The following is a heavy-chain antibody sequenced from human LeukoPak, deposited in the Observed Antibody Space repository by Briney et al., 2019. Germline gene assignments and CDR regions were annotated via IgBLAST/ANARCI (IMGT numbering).Heavy chain of an antibody. D-gene: IGHD3-3*01. CDR2: IYYSGST. CDR1: GGSISSYY. V-gene: IGHV4-59*01. CDR3: ARGFTRAGHYYFYYMDV. J-gene: IGHJ6*03. Sequence: SETLSLTCTVSGGSISSYYWSWIQQPPGKGLEWIGHIYYSGSTNYNPSLKSRVTISLDTSKNHFSLKLSSVTAADTAVYYCARGFTRAGHYYFYYMDVWGKGTTVTVSS.